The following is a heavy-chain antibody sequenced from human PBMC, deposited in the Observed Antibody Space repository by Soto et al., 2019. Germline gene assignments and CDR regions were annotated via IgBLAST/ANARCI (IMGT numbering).Heavy chain of an antibody. V-gene: IGHV4-31*03. J-gene: IGHJ5*02. CDR1: GGSISSFCYY. D-gene: IGHD5-18*01. CDR2: IYYSGST. Sequence: PSETLSLTCTVSGGSISSFCYYWSWIRQHPGKGLEWIGYIYYSGSTYYNPSLKSRVTISVDTSKNQFSLKLSSVTAADTAVYYCARAVDTALGNWFYPWGQGTLVTVSS. CDR3: ARAVDTALGNWFYP.